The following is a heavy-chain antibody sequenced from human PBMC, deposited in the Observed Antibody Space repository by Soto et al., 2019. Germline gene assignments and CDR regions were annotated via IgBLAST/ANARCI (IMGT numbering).Heavy chain of an antibody. CDR1: GYTLTELS. V-gene: IGHV1-24*01. CDR2: FDPEDGET. Sequence: ASVKVSCKVSGYTLTELSMHWVRQAPGKGLEWMGGFDPEDGETIYAQKFQGRVTMTEDTSTDTAYMELSSLRSEDTAVYYCATDDPRYCSGGSCYHGYWRQGTLVTVSS. CDR3: ATDDPRYCSGGSCYHGY. D-gene: IGHD2-15*01. J-gene: IGHJ4*02.